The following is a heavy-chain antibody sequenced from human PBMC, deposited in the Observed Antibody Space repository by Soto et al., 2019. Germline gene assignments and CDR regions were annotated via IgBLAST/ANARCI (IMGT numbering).Heavy chain of an antibody. J-gene: IGHJ5*02. CDR1: GYTFTSYD. D-gene: IGHD3-10*01. CDR3: ARGRLLWFGESPNWFDP. Sequence: ASVKVSCKASGYTFTSYDINWVRQATGQGLEWMGWMNPNSGNTGYAQKFQGRVTMTRNTSISTAYMELSSLRSEDTAVYYCARGRLLWFGESPNWFDPWGQGTLVTVSS. CDR2: MNPNSGNT. V-gene: IGHV1-8*01.